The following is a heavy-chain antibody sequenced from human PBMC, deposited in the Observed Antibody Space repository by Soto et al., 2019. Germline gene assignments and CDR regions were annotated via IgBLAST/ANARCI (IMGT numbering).Heavy chain of an antibody. J-gene: IGHJ3*02. CDR1: GGTFSSYA. D-gene: IGHD2-2*01. CDR3: ASHLYARQPYRHDI. V-gene: IGHV1-69*13. Sequence: GASVKVSCKASGGTFSSYAISWVRQAPGQGLEWMGGIIPIFGTANYAQKFQGRVTITADESTSTAYMELSSLRSEDTAVYYCASHLYARQPYRHDIWGQGTMVTVS. CDR2: IIPIFGTA.